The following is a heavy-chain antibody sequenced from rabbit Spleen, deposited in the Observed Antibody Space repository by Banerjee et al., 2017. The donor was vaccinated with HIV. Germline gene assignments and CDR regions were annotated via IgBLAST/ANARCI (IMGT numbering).Heavy chain of an antibody. V-gene: IGHV1S40*01. J-gene: IGHJ4*01. CDR3: ARGFYTYDDYGLKL. CDR1: GFSFSSGYD. D-gene: IGHD2-1*01. CDR2: IYAGSSGTT. Sequence: QSLEESGGDLVKPGASLTLTCTASGFSFSSGYDMCWVRQAPGKGLEWIACIYAGSSGTTYYASWAKGRFTISKTSSTTMTLQMTSLTAADTATYFCARGFYTYDDYGLKLWGPGTLVTVS.